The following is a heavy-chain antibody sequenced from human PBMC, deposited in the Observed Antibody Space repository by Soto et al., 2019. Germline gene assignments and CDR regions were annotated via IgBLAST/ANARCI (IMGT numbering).Heavy chain of an antibody. CDR3: ACYDSDRYFDY. Sequence: EVQLLESGGGLVQPGGSLRLSCAASGFTFSSHAMHWVRQAPGKGPEWVSGIIASGGSTYYADSGKGRFTVSRDNSKNTLYLQIHTLRAEDTAIYYCACYDSDRYFDYWGQGALVTVSS. D-gene: IGHD3-22*01. V-gene: IGHV3-23*01. CDR2: IIASGGST. J-gene: IGHJ4*02. CDR1: GFTFSSHA.